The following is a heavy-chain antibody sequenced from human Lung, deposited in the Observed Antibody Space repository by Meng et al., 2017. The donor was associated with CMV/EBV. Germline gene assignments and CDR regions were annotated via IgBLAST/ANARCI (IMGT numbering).Heavy chain of an antibody. CDR3: ARDRYYYGSSGPFDP. CDR1: AYTFTGYY. V-gene: IGHV1-2*02. Sequence: ASXXVSXKAFAYTFTGYYLHWVRQAPGQGLEWMGWINTNSGGTNYAQKFQGRVTMTRDTAIGTAYMSLSRLRSDDTAVYYYARDRYYYGSSGPFDPWAQGTXVTVSS. D-gene: IGHD3-22*01. J-gene: IGHJ5*01. CDR2: INTNSGGT.